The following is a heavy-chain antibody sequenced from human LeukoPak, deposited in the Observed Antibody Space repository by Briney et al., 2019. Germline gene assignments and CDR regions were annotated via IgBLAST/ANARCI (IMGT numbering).Heavy chain of an antibody. J-gene: IGHJ3*02. CDR3: AREDPPSGAFDI. CDR2: ISYDGSNK. D-gene: IGHD1-26*01. V-gene: IGHV3-30*03. CDR1: GFKFSSFS. Sequence: GGSLRLSCTASGFKFSSFSMNWARQAPGKGLAWVAVISYDGSNKYYADSVKGRFTISRDNSKNTLYLQMNSLRAEDTAVYYCAREDPPSGAFDIWGQGTMVTVSS.